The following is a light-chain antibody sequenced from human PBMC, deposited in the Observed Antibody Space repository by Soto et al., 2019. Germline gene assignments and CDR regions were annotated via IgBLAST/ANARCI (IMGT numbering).Light chain of an antibody. CDR1: QSISIW. J-gene: IGKJ2*01. V-gene: IGKV1-5*03. Sequence: DIQMTQSPSTLSASVGDRVTITCRASQSISIWLAWYQQKPGKAPKLLIYKASSLQSGVPSRFGGSGSGTEFTLTISSLQPDDFATYYCQQYDSFPYTFGQGTKLQIK. CDR2: KAS. CDR3: QQYDSFPYT.